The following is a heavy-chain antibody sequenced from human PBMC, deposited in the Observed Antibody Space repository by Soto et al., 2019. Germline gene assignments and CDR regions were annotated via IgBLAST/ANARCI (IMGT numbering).Heavy chain of an antibody. V-gene: IGHV1-3*01. CDR1: GYTFTTYA. CDR2: INAGNGKT. J-gene: IGHJ4*02. D-gene: IGHD2-2*02. Sequence: QVQLVQSGVAVKKPGASVKVSCKASGYTFTTYAMHWVRQAPGQRLEWMGWINAGNGKTKYSQKFQGRVTITRDTSATTAYMELSSLRSEDKAVYCCGRAGDDCSTTTCYTIDYWGQGTLVTVSS. CDR3: GRAGDDCSTTTCYTIDY.